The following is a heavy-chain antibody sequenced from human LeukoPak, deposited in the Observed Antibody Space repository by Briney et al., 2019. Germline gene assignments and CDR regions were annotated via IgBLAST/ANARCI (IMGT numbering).Heavy chain of an antibody. Sequence: PGGSLRLSCAASGFTFSSYSMNWVRQAPGKGLEWVSSISSSSSYIYYVDSVKGRFTISRDNAKNSLYLQMNSLRAEDTAVYYCARDAAYYYDSSGYYIFDYWGQGTLVTVSS. D-gene: IGHD3-22*01. CDR2: ISSSSSYI. CDR3: ARDAAYYYDSSGYYIFDY. CDR1: GFTFSSYS. V-gene: IGHV3-21*01. J-gene: IGHJ4*02.